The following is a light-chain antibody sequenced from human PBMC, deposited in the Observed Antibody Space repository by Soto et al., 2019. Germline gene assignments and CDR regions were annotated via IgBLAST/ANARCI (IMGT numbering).Light chain of an antibody. CDR1: QSISSY. V-gene: IGKV1-39*01. Sequence: DIQMTQSPSSLSASVGDRVTITCRASQSISSYLNWYQQKPGKAPNLLIYAASSLQSGVPSRFSGSGSGADFTLTISSLQPGDFATYYCQQSYSTPRTFGQGTKVDIK. CDR3: QQSYSTPRT. J-gene: IGKJ1*01. CDR2: AAS.